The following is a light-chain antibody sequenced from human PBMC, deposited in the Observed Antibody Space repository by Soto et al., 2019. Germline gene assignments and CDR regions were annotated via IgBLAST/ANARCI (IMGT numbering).Light chain of an antibody. Sequence: DIQMTQTPSSLSASVGDIVTITCRASQSISSYLNWYQQKPWKAPDLLXYAVSSLQSGVPSRFRGSGSGTDFTLTITSLQPQDFATYYCQQSYSTLPITFGPGTRLEIK. CDR3: QQSYSTLPIT. V-gene: IGKV1-39*01. J-gene: IGKJ5*01. CDR2: AVS. CDR1: QSISSY.